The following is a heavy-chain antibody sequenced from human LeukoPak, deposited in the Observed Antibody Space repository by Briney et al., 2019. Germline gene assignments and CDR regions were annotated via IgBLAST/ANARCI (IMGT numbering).Heavy chain of an antibody. J-gene: IGHJ6*03. Sequence: PSETLSLTCTVSGGSMSPYYWSWIRQSPKKGLEWIGYIHYSGTTNYNPSLKSRVTMSVDTSKSQFSLRLSSVTAADTAVYYCARAPPPSGYYYYYYYMDVWGKGTTVTASS. V-gene: IGHV4-59*01. D-gene: IGHD3-3*01. CDR3: ARAPPPSGYYYYYYYMDV. CDR2: IHYSGTT. CDR1: GGSMSPYY.